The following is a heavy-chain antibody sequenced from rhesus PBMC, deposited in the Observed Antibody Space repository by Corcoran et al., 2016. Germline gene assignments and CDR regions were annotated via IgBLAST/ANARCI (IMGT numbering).Heavy chain of an antibody. J-gene: IGHJ3*01. CDR3: ARGHYEDDFGYYWVAFDF. Sequence: EVQLVESGGGLVQPGGSLRLSCAASGCTFSSYGMHWVRQARGKGLRWVAVKSYDGSKNYYAVSMKDRFTISSDNSKNMLYLQMNNLKLEDTAVYYCARGHYEDDFGYYWVAFDFWGQGLRVTVSS. CDR2: KSYDGSKN. V-gene: IGHV3-54*02. D-gene: IGHD3-9*01. CDR1: GCTFSSYG.